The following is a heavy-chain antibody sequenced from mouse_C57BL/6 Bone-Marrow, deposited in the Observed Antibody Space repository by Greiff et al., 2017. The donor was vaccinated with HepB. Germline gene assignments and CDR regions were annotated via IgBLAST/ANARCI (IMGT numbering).Heavy chain of an antibody. V-gene: IGHV14-4*01. CDR3: TRTTFDL. CDR1: GFNIKDDY. J-gene: IGHJ1*03. Sequence: VQLKESGAELVRPGASVKLSCTASGFNIKDDYMHWVKQRTEQGLEWIGWIDPENGDNEYASKFQGKATITPDTSSNTAYLQLNSLTTEDTAVYCCTRTTFDLRGTGTTVTVSS. D-gene: IGHD1-1*01. CDR2: IDPENGDN.